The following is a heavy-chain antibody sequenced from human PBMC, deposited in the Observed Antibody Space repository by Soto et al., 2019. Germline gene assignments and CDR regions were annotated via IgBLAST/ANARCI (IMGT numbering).Heavy chain of an antibody. V-gene: IGHV3-66*01. J-gene: IGHJ4*02. D-gene: IGHD3-16*01. CDR1: GFTVSTKS. Sequence: VQLVESGGGVVQPGRSLRLSCAASGFTVSTKSMSWVRQAPGKGLEWVSVIYSGGSTFYADSVRGRFTISRDNSKNTVNLQMNSLRAEDTAVYYCARDPWAADYWGQGTLVTVSS. CDR2: IYSGGST. CDR3: ARDPWAADY.